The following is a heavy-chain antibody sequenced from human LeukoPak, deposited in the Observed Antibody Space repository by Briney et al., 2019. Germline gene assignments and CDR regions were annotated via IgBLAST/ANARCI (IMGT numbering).Heavy chain of an antibody. CDR1: GFTFTTYA. J-gene: IGHJ4*02. V-gene: IGHV3-23*01. D-gene: IGHD1-26*01. Sequence: GGSLRLSCAASGFTFTTYAMSWVRQVPGKGLEWVSSISGSGGSTYYADSVKGRFTISRDNSKNTLYLQMNSLRAEDTAVYYCARAPYSGSYYFDYWGQGTLVTVSS. CDR3: ARAPYSGSYYFDY. CDR2: ISGSGGST.